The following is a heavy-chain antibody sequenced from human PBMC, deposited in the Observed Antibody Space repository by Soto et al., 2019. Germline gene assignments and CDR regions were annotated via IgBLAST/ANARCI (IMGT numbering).Heavy chain of an antibody. J-gene: IGHJ5*02. Sequence: PSETLSLTCTVSGGSMSDYFWTWIRLPAGKRLEWIGRKSISGSTDYNPSLKGRASMSVDTSKNQFSLRLISVTAADTALYYCASRGNSDWFGPWGQGTLVTVSS. V-gene: IGHV4-4*07. CDR2: KSISGST. CDR1: GGSMSDYF. D-gene: IGHD2-21*02. CDR3: ASRGNSDWFGP.